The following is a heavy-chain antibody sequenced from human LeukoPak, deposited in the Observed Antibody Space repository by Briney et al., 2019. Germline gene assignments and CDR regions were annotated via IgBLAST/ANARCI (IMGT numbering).Heavy chain of an antibody. CDR3: ARATGAVAVRGWAFDI. CDR2: IYTSGGT. D-gene: IGHD6-19*01. J-gene: IGHJ3*02. CDR1: GGSISSASYY. V-gene: IGHV4-61*02. Sequence: SETLSLTCTVSGGSISSASYYWSWIRQPAGKGLEWIGLIYTSGGTSYNPSLKSRVTMSVDTSKSQFSLKLTSVTAADTAVYYCARATGAVAVRGWAFDIWGQGTMVTVSS.